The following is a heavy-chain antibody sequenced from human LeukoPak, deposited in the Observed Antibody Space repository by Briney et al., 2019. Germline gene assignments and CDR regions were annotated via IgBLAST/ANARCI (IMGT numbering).Heavy chain of an antibody. J-gene: IGHJ3*02. D-gene: IGHD3-3*01. Sequence: GASVKVSCKASGYTFTGYYMHWVRQAPGQGLEWMGWINPNSGGTNYAQKFQGRVTTTRDTSISTAYMELSRLRSDDTAVYYCARDPRFLGGSYAFDIWGKGKMVPVFS. CDR2: INPNSGGT. CDR3: ARDPRFLGGSYAFDI. CDR1: GYTFTGYY. V-gene: IGHV1-2*02.